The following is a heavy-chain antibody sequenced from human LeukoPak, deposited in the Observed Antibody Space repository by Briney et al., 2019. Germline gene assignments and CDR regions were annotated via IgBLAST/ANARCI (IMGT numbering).Heavy chain of an antibody. CDR3: ARGSGRTYFDY. J-gene: IGHJ4*02. V-gene: IGHV3-21*01. CDR1: GFTFSSYS. CDR2: ISSSSSYI. D-gene: IGHD3-3*01. Sequence: GGSLRLSCAASGFTFSSYSMNWVRQAPGKGLEWVSSISSSSSYIYYADSVKGRFTISRDNAKNSLYLQMNSLGAEDTAVYYCARGSGRTYFDYWGQGTLVTVSS.